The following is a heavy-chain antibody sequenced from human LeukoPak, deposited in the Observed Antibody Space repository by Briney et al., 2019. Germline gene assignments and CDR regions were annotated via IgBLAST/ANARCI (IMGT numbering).Heavy chain of an antibody. D-gene: IGHD1-26*01. V-gene: IGHV3-30*18. Sequence: PGGSLRLSCAASGFTFSSYGMHWVRQAPGKGLEWVAVISYDGSNKYYADSVKGRFTISRDNSKNTLYLQMNSLRAEDTAVYYCAKDRDSGSYYFLLDFDYWGQGTLVTVSS. CDR1: GFTFSSYG. CDR3: AKDRDSGSYYFLLDFDY. CDR2: ISYDGSNK. J-gene: IGHJ4*02.